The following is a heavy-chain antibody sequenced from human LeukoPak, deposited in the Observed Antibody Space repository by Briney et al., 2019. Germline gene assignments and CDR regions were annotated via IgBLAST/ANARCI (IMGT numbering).Heavy chain of an antibody. J-gene: IGHJ5*02. Sequence: PSETLSLTCAVYGGSFSGYYWSWIRQPPGKGLEWIGEINHSGSTNYNPSLKSRVTISVDTSKNQFSLKLSSVTAAGTAVYYCASGGGLLKNNNWFDPWGQGTLVTVSS. D-gene: IGHD1-26*01. CDR2: INHSGST. V-gene: IGHV4-34*01. CDR3: ASGGGLLKNNNWFDP. CDR1: GGSFSGYY.